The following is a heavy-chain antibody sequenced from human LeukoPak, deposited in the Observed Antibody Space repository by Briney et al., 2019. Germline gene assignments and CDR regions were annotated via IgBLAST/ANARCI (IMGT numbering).Heavy chain of an antibody. V-gene: IGHV4-59*01. Sequence: PSETLSLTCTVSGGSISTYYWSWIRQSPGKGLGYIGYIYYSGSTNYNPSLKSRVTISVDTSKNQFSLKLSSVTAADTAVYYCARAGARYSSGWYWFDPWGQGTLVTVSS. CDR2: IYYSGST. CDR1: GGSISTYY. CDR3: ARAGARYSSGWYWFDP. J-gene: IGHJ5*02. D-gene: IGHD6-19*01.